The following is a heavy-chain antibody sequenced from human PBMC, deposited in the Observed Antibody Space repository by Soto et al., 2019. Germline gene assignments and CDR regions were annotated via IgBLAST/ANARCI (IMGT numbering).Heavy chain of an antibody. V-gene: IGHV2-5*02. D-gene: IGHD3-22*01. CDR1: GFSLSTSGVG. J-gene: IGHJ5*02. Sequence: QITLKESGPTLVKPTQTLTLTCTFSGFSLSTSGVGVGWIRQPPGKALQWLALIYWDDDKSYSSSLKSRLTITEDTHKTRRVLTLTNMEPVDTATYYCAHRPQGECEVVNWFDPWGQGSLVTVSS. CDR3: AHRPQGECEVVNWFDP. CDR2: IYWDDDK.